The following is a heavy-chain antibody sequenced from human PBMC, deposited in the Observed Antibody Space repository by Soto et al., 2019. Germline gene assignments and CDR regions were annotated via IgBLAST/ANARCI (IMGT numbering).Heavy chain of an antibody. CDR2: IKQDGSEK. V-gene: IGHV3-7*01. D-gene: IGHD5-12*01. Sequence: EVQLVESGGGLVQPGGSLRLSCAASGFTFSSYWMSWVRQAPGKGLEWVANIKQDGSEKYYVDSVKGRFTISRDNAKNSLYQQMNSLRAEDTAVYYCARCGYDYWVGYYCYYMDGWGKGTTVTVSS. CDR1: GFTFSSYW. CDR3: ARCGYDYWVGYYCYYMDG. J-gene: IGHJ6*03.